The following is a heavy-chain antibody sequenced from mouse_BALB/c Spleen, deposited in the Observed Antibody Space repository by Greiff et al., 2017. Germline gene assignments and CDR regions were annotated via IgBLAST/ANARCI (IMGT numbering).Heavy chain of an antibody. D-gene: IGHD2-1*01. CDR2: INPYNGAT. Sequence: EVQLQESGPELVKPGASVKISCKASGYSFTGYYMHWVKQSHVKSLEWIGRINPYNGATSYNQNFKDKASLTVDKSSSTAYMELHSLTSEDSAVYYCARSNYGNYGYYAMDYWGQGTSVTVSS. CDR1: GYSFTGYY. J-gene: IGHJ4*01. CDR3: ARSNYGNYGYYAMDY. V-gene: IGHV1-31*01.